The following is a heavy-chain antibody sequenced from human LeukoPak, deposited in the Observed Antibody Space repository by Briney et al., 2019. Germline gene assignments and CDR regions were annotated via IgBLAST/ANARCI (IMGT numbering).Heavy chain of an antibody. CDR2: ISSSSSYI. CDR1: GFTFRSYS. Sequence: GGSLRLSCAAPGFTFRSYSMNWVRQAQGKGLEWVSSISSSSSYIYYADSVKGRFTISRDNAKNSLYLQMSSLRAEDTAVYYCARVGSLLLDYWGQGTLVTVSS. D-gene: IGHD3-16*01. CDR3: ARVGSLLLDY. V-gene: IGHV3-21*01. J-gene: IGHJ4*02.